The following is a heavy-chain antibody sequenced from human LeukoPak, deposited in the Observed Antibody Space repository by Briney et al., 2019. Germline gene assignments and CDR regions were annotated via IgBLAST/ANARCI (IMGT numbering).Heavy chain of an antibody. Sequence: GGSLRLSCAASGFTFSNYSMNWVRQAPGQGLEWVSYISSSSSTIYYADSVKGRFTISRDNAKNSLYLQMNSLRAEDTAVYYCAKDLLGPQPGPNWFDPWGQGTLVTVSS. CDR2: ISSSSSTI. D-gene: IGHD1-26*01. CDR1: GFTFSNYS. CDR3: AKDLLGPQPGPNWFDP. J-gene: IGHJ5*02. V-gene: IGHV3-48*04.